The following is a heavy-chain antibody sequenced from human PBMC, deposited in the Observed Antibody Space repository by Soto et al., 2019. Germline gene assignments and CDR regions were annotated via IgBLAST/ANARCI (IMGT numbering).Heavy chain of an antibody. CDR1: GFTFSSYG. CDR2: ISYDGSNK. J-gene: IGHJ6*02. D-gene: IGHD4-4*01. CDR3: AKSPRGNSRNYYYGMDV. V-gene: IGHV3-30*18. Sequence: QVQLVESGGGVVQPERSLRLSCAASGFTFSSYGMQWVRQAPGKGLEWVAVISYDGSNKLYADSVKGRFTISRDNSKNTLYLQMNSLRAEDTAVYYCAKSPRGNSRNYYYGMDVWGQGTTVTVSS.